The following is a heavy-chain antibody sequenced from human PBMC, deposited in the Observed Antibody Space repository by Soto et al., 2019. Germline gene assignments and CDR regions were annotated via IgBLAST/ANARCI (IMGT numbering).Heavy chain of an antibody. CDR3: ARNLATTYYFDY. V-gene: IGHV4-59*08. J-gene: IGHJ4*02. Sequence: SETLSLTCTVSGGSISSYYWSWIRQPPGKGLEWIGYIYYSGSTNYNPSLKSRGTISVDTSKNQFSLKLSSVTAADTAVYYCARNLATTYYFDYWGQGTLVTVSS. CDR1: GGSISSYY. CDR2: IYYSGST. D-gene: IGHD5-12*01.